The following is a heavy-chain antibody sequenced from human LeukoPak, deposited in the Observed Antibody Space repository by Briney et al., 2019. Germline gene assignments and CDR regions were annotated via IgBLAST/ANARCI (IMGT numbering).Heavy chain of an antibody. CDR2: ISDSGANT. D-gene: IGHD6-19*01. CDR3: AKSMTLQWRGFFDL. CDR1: GFTFSTYA. Sequence: LSGGSLRLSCAASGFTFSTYAMSWVRQAPGKGLEWVSTISDSGANTYYADSVRGRFTISRDNSKNTLYLQKNSLRADDTAIYYCAKSMTLQWRGFFDLWGRGTHVTVSS. J-gene: IGHJ2*01. V-gene: IGHV3-23*01.